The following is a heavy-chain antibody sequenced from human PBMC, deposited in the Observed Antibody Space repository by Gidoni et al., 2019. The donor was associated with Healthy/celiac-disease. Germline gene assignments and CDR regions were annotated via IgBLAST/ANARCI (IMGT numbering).Heavy chain of an antibody. Sequence: EVQLVESGGGLVKPGGSPRLSCAASGFTFSSYSMNWVRQAPGTGLEWVSSISSSSSYIYYADSVKGRFTISRDNAKNSLYLQMNSLRAEDTAVYYCARDATQLWTSFYYYYGMDVWGQGTTVTVCS. J-gene: IGHJ6*02. CDR2: ISSSSSYI. D-gene: IGHD5-18*01. CDR1: GFTFSSYS. CDR3: ARDATQLWTSFYYYYGMDV. V-gene: IGHV3-21*01.